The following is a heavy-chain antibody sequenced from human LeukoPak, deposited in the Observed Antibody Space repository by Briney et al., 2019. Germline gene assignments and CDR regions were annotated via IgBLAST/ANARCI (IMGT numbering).Heavy chain of an antibody. D-gene: IGHD6-25*01. V-gene: IGHV3-7*01. Sequence: PGGSLRLSCAASGFTFSSYWMSWVRQAPGMGLELVANIKEDGSEKYYVDSVEGRFTISRDNARNSLYLQLNSLRAGDTAVYYCARASGGYFDYWGQGTLATVS. J-gene: IGHJ4*02. CDR1: GFTFSSYW. CDR3: ARASGGYFDY. CDR2: IKEDGSEK.